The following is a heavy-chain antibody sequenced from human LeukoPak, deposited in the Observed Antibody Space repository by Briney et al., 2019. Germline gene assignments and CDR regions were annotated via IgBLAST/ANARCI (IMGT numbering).Heavy chain of an antibody. CDR3: ARPVVPAATPPGGDAFDI. J-gene: IGHJ3*02. CDR1: GYSFTSYW. Sequence: GESLKISCKGSGYSFTSYWIGWVRQMPGKGLGWMGIIYPGDSDTRYSPSFQGQVTISADKSISTAYLQWSSLKASDTAMYYCARPVVPAATPPGGDAFDIWGQGTMVTVSS. D-gene: IGHD2-2*01. V-gene: IGHV5-51*01. CDR2: IYPGDSDT.